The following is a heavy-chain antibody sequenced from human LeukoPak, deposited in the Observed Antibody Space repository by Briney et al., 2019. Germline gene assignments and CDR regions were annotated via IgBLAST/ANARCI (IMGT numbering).Heavy chain of an antibody. D-gene: IGHD6-13*01. CDR3: ASHSYYSSSWYFDAFDI. J-gene: IGHJ3*02. Sequence: PGRSLRLSCAASGFTFSSYGMHWVRQAPGKGLEGGAVISYDGSNKYYADSVKGRFTISRDNSKNTLYLQMNSLRAEDTAVYYCASHSYYSSSWYFDAFDIWGQGTMVTVSS. CDR2: ISYDGSNK. V-gene: IGHV3-30*03. CDR1: GFTFSSYG.